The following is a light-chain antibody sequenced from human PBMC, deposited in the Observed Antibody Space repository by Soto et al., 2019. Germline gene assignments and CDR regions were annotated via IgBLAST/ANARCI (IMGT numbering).Light chain of an antibody. CDR3: LSSTSSFTYI. CDR2: EVT. Sequence: QSALTQPASVSGSPGQSITISCTGTSSDVGGYNYVSWYQHHPGKAPKLMIYEVTNRPSGVSIRFSGSKSGTTASLTISGLQAEDEADYYCLSSTSSFTYIFGTGTKATVL. V-gene: IGLV2-14*01. CDR1: SSDVGGYNY. J-gene: IGLJ1*01.